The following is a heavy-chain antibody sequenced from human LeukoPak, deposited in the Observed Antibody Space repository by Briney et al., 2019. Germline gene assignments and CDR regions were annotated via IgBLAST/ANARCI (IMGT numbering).Heavy chain of an antibody. V-gene: IGHV3-23*01. D-gene: IGHD5-18*01. CDR2: ISGSGGST. CDR1: GFTFSSYA. J-gene: IGHJ4*02. CDR3: AKGSTWIQLWLPPAYYFDY. Sequence: PGGSLRLSCAASGFTFSSYAMSWVRQAPGKGLEWVSAISGSGGSTYYADSVKGRFTISRDNSKNTLYLQMNSLRAEDTAVYYCAKGSTWIQLWLPPAYYFDYWGQGTLVTVSS.